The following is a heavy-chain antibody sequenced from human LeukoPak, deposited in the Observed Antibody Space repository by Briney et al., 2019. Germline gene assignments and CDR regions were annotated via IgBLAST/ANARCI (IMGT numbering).Heavy chain of an antibody. V-gene: IGHV3-7*01. CDR1: GFTFTSYW. D-gene: IGHD4-17*01. J-gene: IGHJ4*01. Sequence: LPGGSLRLSCAASGFTFTSYWMSWVSQAPAKGPEWVANIKKDGSEKHYVDSVKCRFTISRDNAKNSLYLQMNSLRAEDTAVYYSVRDDPWDGDLDYWGQGTLVTVSS. CDR3: VRDDPWDGDLDY. CDR2: IKKDGSEK.